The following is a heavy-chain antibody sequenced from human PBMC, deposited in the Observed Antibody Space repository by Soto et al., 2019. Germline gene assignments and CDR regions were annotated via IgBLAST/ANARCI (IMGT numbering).Heavy chain of an antibody. CDR3: VSKLGPYYYGLDV. CDR1: GDSITNNHW. D-gene: IGHD3-16*01. CDR2: IYHTGIA. J-gene: IGHJ6*02. V-gene: IGHV4-4*02. Sequence: LSLTCTVYGDSITNNHWCSWVRQPPGKGPELIGEIYHTGIANYNPSLESRVAFSVDKSKNQFSLSLTSVTAADTAVYYCVSKLGPYYYGLDVWGQGTTVTVSS.